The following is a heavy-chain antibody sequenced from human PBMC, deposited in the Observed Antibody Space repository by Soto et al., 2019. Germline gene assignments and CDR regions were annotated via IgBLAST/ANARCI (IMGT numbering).Heavy chain of an antibody. Sequence: SETLSLTCAVYGGSFSGYYWSWIRQPPGKGLEWIGEINHSGSTNYNPSLKSRATMSVDTSRNQLLLQLNSVTAADTAVYYCARESAGSGKNNWFDPWGQGTLVTVSS. CDR1: GGSFSGYY. D-gene: IGHD3-10*01. CDR2: INHSGST. CDR3: ARESAGSGKNNWFDP. V-gene: IGHV4-34*01. J-gene: IGHJ5*02.